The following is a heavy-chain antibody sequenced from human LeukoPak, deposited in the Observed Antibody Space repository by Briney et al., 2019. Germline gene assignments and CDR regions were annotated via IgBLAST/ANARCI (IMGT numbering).Heavy chain of an antibody. CDR2: IYHSGST. D-gene: IGHD1-26*01. V-gene: IGHV4-30-2*01. Sequence: SETLSLTCAVSGGSISSGGYSWSWIRRPPGKGLEWIGYIYHSGSTYYNPSLKSRVTISVDRSKNQFSLKLSSVTAADTAVYYCARGMEVGAKGTYYFDYWGQGTLVTVSS. CDR3: ARGMEVGAKGTYYFDY. CDR1: GGSISSGGYS. J-gene: IGHJ4*02.